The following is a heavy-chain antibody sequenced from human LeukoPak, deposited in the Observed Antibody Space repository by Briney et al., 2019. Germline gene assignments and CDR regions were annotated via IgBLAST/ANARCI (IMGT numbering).Heavy chain of an antibody. V-gene: IGHV3-48*01. CDR2: ISGGSDVL. J-gene: IGHJ4*02. CDR3: VREGYYDNSPYD. D-gene: IGHD3-22*01. Sequence: GGSLRLSCAGSGFTFSSYSMNWVRQPPGKGLEWVAYISGGSDVLYYADSVQGRFIISRDNAKKSLNLQMDSLRVEDSAVYYYVREGYYDNSPYDWGQGTRVTVSS. CDR1: GFTFSSYS.